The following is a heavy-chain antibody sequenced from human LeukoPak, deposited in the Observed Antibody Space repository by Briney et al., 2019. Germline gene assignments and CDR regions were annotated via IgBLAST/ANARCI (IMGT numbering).Heavy chain of an antibody. CDR1: GYTFTSYD. D-gene: IGHD3-22*01. J-gene: IGHJ4*02. CDR2: MNPNSGNT. Sequence: ASVKVSCKASGYTFTSYDINWVRQATGQGLEWKGWMNPNSGNTGYAQKFQGRVTMTRNTSISTAYMELSSLRSEDTAVYYCARGGYDSSGYYGYYFDYWGQGTLVTVSS. V-gene: IGHV1-8*01. CDR3: ARGGYDSSGYYGYYFDY.